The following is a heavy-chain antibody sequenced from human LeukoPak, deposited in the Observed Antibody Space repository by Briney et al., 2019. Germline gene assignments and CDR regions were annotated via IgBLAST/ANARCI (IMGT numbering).Heavy chain of an antibody. CDR3: ARGREVPAAIHGGWFDP. CDR1: GGSISSGGYY. Sequence: PSQTLSLTCTVSGGSISSGGYYWSWIRQPPGKGLEWIGEINHSGSTNYNPSLKSRVTISVDTSKNQFSLKLSSVTAADTAVYYCARGREVPAAIHGGWFDPWGQGTLVTVSS. V-gene: IGHV4-30-2*01. CDR2: INHSGST. J-gene: IGHJ5*02. D-gene: IGHD2-2*02.